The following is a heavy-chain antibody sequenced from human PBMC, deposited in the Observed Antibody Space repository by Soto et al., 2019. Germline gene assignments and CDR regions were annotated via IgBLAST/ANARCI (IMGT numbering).Heavy chain of an antibody. CDR2: ISPYNGNT. CDR1: GYTFTNYG. D-gene: IGHD2-2*01. J-gene: IGHJ2*01. Sequence: ASVKVSCKASGYTFTNYGISWVRQAPGQGLEWMGWISPYNGNTKYPQKLQGRVTMTTDTSTRTSYMELRSLRSDDTAAYFCARDGDRCTSTRCSPWPDTHFDLWGRGTLVTVSS. CDR3: ARDGDRCTSTRCSPWPDTHFDL. V-gene: IGHV1-18*01.